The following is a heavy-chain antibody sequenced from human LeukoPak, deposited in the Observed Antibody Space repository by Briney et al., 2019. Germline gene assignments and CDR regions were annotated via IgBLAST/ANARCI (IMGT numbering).Heavy chain of an antibody. D-gene: IGHD2-8*01. V-gene: IGHV4-31*03. CDR1: GGSISSGGYY. Sequence: SQTLSLTYTVSGGSISSGGYYWSWIRQHPGKGLEWIGYIYYSGSTYYNPSLKSRVTISVDTSKNQFSLKLSSVTAADTAVYYCARDRQGYCTNGVCPDYFDYWGQGTLVTVSS. CDR3: ARDRQGYCTNGVCPDYFDY. J-gene: IGHJ4*02. CDR2: IYYSGST.